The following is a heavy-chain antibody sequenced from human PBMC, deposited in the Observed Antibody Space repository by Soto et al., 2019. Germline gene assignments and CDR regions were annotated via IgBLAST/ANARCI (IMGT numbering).Heavy chain of an antibody. V-gene: IGHV4-39*01. CDR2: IYYSGST. CDR3: ARQGYYNSSVEFDY. Sequence: PSETLSLTCTVSGGSISSSSYYWGWIRQPPGKGLEWIGSIYYSGSTYYNPSLKSRVTISVDTSKNQFSLKLSSVTAAGTAVYYCARQGYYNSSVEFDYWGQGTLVTVAS. D-gene: IGHD3-22*01. CDR1: GGSISSSSYY. J-gene: IGHJ4*02.